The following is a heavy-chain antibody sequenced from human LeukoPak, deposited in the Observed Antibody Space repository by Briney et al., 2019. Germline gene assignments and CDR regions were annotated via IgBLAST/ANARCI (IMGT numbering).Heavy chain of an antibody. Sequence: SETLSLTCAVYGGSFSGYYWSWIRQPPGKGLEWIGEINHSGSTNYNPSLKSRVTISVDTSKNQFSLKLSSVTAADTAVYYCATLYDFWSGYPVNWFDPWGQGTLVTVS. CDR1: GGSFSGYY. V-gene: IGHV4-34*01. D-gene: IGHD3-3*01. J-gene: IGHJ5*02. CDR3: ATLYDFWSGYPVNWFDP. CDR2: INHSGST.